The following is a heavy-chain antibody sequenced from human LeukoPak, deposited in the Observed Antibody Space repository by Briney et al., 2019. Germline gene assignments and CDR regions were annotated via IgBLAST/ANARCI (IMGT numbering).Heavy chain of an antibody. J-gene: IGHJ4*02. CDR1: GFTFDDYG. CDR3: ARTMGSSWYRYDSSGYLALGAFDY. CDR2: INWNGGST. Sequence: GGSLRLFCAASGFTFDDYGMRWVRHAPGKGLEWVSGINWNGGSTGYADSVKGRFTISRDNAKNSLYLQMNSLRAEDTALYYCARTMGSSWYRYDSSGYLALGAFDYWGQGTLVTVSS. D-gene: IGHD3-22*01. V-gene: IGHV3-20*04.